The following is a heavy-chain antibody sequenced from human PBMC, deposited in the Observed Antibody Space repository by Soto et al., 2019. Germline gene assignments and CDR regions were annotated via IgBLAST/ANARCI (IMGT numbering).Heavy chain of an antibody. CDR3: ARSRSEVVVPAAPFDY. CDR1: GGSFSGYY. V-gene: IGHV4-34*01. J-gene: IGHJ4*02. Sequence: SETLSLTCAVYGGSFSGYYWSWIRQPPGKGLEWIGEINHSGSTNYNPSLKSRVTISVDTSKNQFSLKLSSVTAADTAVYYCARSRSEVVVPAAPFDYWGQGTLVTVSS. CDR2: INHSGST. D-gene: IGHD2-2*01.